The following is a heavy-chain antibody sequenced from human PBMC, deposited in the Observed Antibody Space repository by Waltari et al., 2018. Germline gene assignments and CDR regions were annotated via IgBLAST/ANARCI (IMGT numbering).Heavy chain of an antibody. CDR2: IYHSGST. Sequence: PPGKGLEWIGSIYHSGSTYYNPSLKSRVIISVDTSKNQFSLKLSSVTAADTAVYYCARSDVDIDSIPVAFDYWGQGTLVTVSS. CDR3: ARSDVDIDSIPVAFDY. D-gene: IGHD5-12*01. J-gene: IGHJ4*02. V-gene: IGHV4-38-2*01.